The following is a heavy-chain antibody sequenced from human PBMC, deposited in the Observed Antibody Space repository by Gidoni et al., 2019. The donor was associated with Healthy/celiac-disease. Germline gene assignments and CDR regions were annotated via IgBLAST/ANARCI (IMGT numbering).Heavy chain of an antibody. V-gene: IGHV4-34*01. Sequence: QVQLQQWGAGLLKPSETLSLTCAVYGGSFSGYYWSWIRQPPGKGLEWIGEINHSGSTTYNPSLKSRVTISVDTSKNQFSLKLSSVTAADTAVYYCARSTAMITFGGVIVYGGGLDYWGQGTLVTVSS. CDR2: INHSGST. CDR1: GGSFSGYY. CDR3: ARSTAMITFGGVIVYGGGLDY. D-gene: IGHD3-16*02. J-gene: IGHJ4*02.